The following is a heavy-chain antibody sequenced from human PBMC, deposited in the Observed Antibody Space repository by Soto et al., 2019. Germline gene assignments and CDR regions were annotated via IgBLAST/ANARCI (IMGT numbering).Heavy chain of an antibody. J-gene: IGHJ4*02. CDR3: ARVGSISLPAARIVDY. CDR1: GGSFSGYY. V-gene: IGHV4-34*01. Sequence: SETLSLTCAVYGGSFSGYYWSWIRQPPGKGLEWIGEINHSGSTNYNPSLKSRVTISVDTSKNQFSLKLSSVTAADTAVYYCARVGSISLPAARIVDYWGQGTLVTVSS. CDR2: INHSGST. D-gene: IGHD2-2*01.